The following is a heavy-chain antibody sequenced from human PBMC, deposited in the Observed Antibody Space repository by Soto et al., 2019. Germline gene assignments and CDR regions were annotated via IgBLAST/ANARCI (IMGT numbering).Heavy chain of an antibody. CDR3: ARGSDYYDSSGYYFHNHFDY. CDR1: GYTFTIYY. J-gene: IGHJ4*02. CDR2: INPSGGST. V-gene: IGHV1-46*01. Sequence: GASVKVSCKASGYTFTIYYMHCVLQSPVQWLDWMGIINPSGGSTSYAQKFQGRVTMTRDTSTSTVYMELSSLRSEDTAVYYCARGSDYYDSSGYYFHNHFDYWGQGTLVTVSS. D-gene: IGHD3-22*01.